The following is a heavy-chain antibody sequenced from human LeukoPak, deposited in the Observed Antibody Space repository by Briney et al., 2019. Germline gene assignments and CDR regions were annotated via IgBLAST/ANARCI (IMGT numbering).Heavy chain of an antibody. D-gene: IGHD5-12*01. V-gene: IGHV4-59*08. CDR2: IYYSGST. Sequence: PSETLSLTCTVSGGSISSYYWSWIRQPPGKGLEWIGYIYYSGSTNYNPSLKSRVTISVDTSKNQFSLKLNSVTAADTAVYYCARHLKVGSATHDAFDIWGQGTMVTVSS. CDR3: ARHLKVGSATHDAFDI. J-gene: IGHJ3*02. CDR1: GGSISSYY.